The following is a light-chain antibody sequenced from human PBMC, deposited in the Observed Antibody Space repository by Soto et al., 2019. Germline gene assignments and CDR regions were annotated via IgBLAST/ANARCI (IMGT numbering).Light chain of an antibody. Sequence: EIVVTQSPATLSVSPGETATLSCRTSQTISNKLAWYQQKPGQAPRLLMSGASTRATGIPARFSGSGSGTEFTLTISSLQSEDFAVYYCQPYDNWPPWTFGQGTKVEVK. V-gene: IGKV3-15*01. J-gene: IGKJ1*01. CDR2: GAS. CDR3: QPYDNWPPWT. CDR1: QTISNK.